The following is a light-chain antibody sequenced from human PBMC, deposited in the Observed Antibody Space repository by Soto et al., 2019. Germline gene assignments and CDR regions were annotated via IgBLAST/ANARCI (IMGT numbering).Light chain of an antibody. Sequence: DLQMTQSPSSVSASVGDRVTITCRASQAISSWLAWYQQKPGKAPKLLIHAASSLQSGVPSRFSGSGSGTNFTLTISSLQPEDFATYYCQQANSFLPTFGGGTKVEIK. CDR2: AAS. CDR3: QQANSFLPT. J-gene: IGKJ4*01. V-gene: IGKV1-12*01. CDR1: QAISSW.